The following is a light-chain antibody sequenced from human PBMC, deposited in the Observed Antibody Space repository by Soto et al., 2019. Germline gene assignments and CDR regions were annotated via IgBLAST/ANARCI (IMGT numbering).Light chain of an antibody. J-gene: IGKJ1*01. CDR1: QSVSSSY. CDR3: QQYGSSHRT. CDR2: GAS. Sequence: VVTQSPGTLSLSPGERATLSCRASQSVSSSYLAWYQQKPGQAPRLLIYGASSRATGIPDRFSGSGSGTDFTLTISRLEPEDFAVYYCQQYGSSHRTFGQGTKVDIK. V-gene: IGKV3-20*01.